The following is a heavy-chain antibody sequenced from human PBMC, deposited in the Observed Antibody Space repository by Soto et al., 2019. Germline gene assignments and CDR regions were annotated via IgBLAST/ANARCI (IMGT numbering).Heavy chain of an antibody. J-gene: IGHJ4*02. Sequence: PSDTLSLTCTVSGGSISSYYWSWIRQPPGKGLEWIGYIYYSGSTNYNPSLKSRVTISVDTSKNQFSLKLSSVTAADPAVYYCARTYYYGSGSLYYFDYWGQGTLVTVSS. CDR3: ARTYYYGSGSLYYFDY. CDR1: GGSISSYY. CDR2: IYYSGST. D-gene: IGHD3-10*01. V-gene: IGHV4-59*07.